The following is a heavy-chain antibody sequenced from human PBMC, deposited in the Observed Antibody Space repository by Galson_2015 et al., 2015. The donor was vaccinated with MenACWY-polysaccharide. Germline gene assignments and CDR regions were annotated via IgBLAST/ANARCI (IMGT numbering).Heavy chain of an antibody. J-gene: IGHJ6*02. D-gene: IGHD1-14*01. V-gene: IGHV3-11*04. CDR1: GFSFSDYY. CDR2: ISSSGRII. CDR3: VRARYLDV. Sequence: SLRLSCAASGFSFSDYYMNWIRQAPGKGLEWVSHISSSGRIIYYADSVKGRFTISRDNAKNSLYLQMNSLRAEDTAVYYCVRARYLDVWGQGTTVTVSS.